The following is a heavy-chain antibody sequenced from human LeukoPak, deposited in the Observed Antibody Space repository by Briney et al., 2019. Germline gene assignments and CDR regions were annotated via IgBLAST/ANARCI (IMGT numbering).Heavy chain of an antibody. V-gene: IGHV1-2*02. D-gene: IGHD6-6*01. J-gene: IGHJ4*02. CDR1: GYTFTGYY. CDR3: AREGRSSSSPFDY. CDR2: INPNSGGT. Sequence: GASVKVSCKASGYTFTGYYMHWVRQAPGQGLERMGWINPNSGGTNYAQKFQGRVTMTRDTSISTAYMELSRLRSDDTAVYYCAREGRSSSSPFDYWGQGTLVTVSS.